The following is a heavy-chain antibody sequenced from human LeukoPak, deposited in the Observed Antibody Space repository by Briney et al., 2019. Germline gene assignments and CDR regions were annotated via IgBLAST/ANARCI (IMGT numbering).Heavy chain of an antibody. CDR3: TTDVDYYDSSGPFDY. J-gene: IGHJ4*02. CDR1: GFTFSNAW. CDR2: IKSKTDGGTT. D-gene: IGHD3-22*01. V-gene: IGHV3-15*01. Sequence: GGSLRLSCAASGFTFSNAWMSWVRQAPGKGLEWVGRIKSKTDGGTTDYAAPVNGRFTISRDDSKNTLYLQMNSLKTEDTAVYYCTTDVDYYDSSGPFDYWGQGTLVTVSS.